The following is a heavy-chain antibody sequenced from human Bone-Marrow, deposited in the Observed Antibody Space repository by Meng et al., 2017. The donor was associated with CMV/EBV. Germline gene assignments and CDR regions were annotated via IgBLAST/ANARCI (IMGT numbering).Heavy chain of an antibody. J-gene: IGHJ5*02. Sequence: AGSLRLSCTVFGAYISSYYWSWIRHPPGKGLEWIGYIYYSGSTNYNPSLKSRVTIPVDTSKNQFSLKLSSVTAADTAVYYGAREGRFCSSTSCTTRFDPWGQGTLVTVSS. CDR3: AREGRFCSSTSCTTRFDP. D-gene: IGHD2-2*01. V-gene: IGHV4-59*01. CDR1: GAYISSYY. CDR2: IYYSGST.